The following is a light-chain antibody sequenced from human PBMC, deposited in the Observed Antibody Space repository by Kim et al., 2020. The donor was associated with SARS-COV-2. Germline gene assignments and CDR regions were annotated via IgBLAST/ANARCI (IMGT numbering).Light chain of an antibody. CDR1: RSNIGSNY. Sequence: GQRVTISCSGSRSNIGSNYVYWYQQLPGPAPKLLIYRNNQRPSGVPDRFSGSKSGTSASLAISGLRSEDEADYYCAAWDDSLSGPVFGGGTQLTVL. CDR2: RNN. J-gene: IGLJ3*02. CDR3: AAWDDSLSGPV. V-gene: IGLV1-47*01.